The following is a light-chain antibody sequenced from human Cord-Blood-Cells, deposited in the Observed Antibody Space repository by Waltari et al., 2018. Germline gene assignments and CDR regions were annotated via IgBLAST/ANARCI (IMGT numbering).Light chain of an antibody. CDR3: CSYAGSSTLV. CDR2: EVS. V-gene: IGLV2-23*02. Sequence: QSALTQPASVSGSPGQSIPISCTGTSSDVGSYNLFSWYQQHPGKAPKLMIYEVSKRPSGVSNRFSDSKSGNTASLTISGLQAEDEADYYCCSYAGSSTLVFGGGTKLTVL. J-gene: IGLJ3*02. CDR1: SSDVGSYNL.